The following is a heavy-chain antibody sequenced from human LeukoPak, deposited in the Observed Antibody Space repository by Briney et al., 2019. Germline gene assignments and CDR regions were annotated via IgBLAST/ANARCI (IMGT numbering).Heavy chain of an antibody. J-gene: IGHJ4*02. V-gene: IGHV3-30*18. CDR1: GFTFSGYG. CDR2: ISYDGSNK. D-gene: IGHD3-22*01. Sequence: NPGRSLRLSCEASGFTFSGYGMHWVRQPPGKGLEWVAVISYDGSNKYYADSVKGRFTISRDSSKNTLYLQMNSLRAEDTAVYYCAKDFFKWLYYFDFWGQGTLVTVSS. CDR3: AKDFFKWLYYFDF.